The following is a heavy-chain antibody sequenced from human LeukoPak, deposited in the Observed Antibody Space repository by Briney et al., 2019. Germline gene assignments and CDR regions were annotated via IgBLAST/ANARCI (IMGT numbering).Heavy chain of an antibody. CDR3: ACYNFVGRTFDC. CDR1: GDSMNGHF. D-gene: IGHD5-24*01. Sequence: SETLSLTCSVSGDSMNGHFWSWIRQSPGKGLEWIGNVHLPSNFSTTLKSRVTISMDTSRSQFSLKLGTVTAADTAVYYCACYNFVGRTFDCWGQGTLVTVSS. CDR2: VHLPS. J-gene: IGHJ4*02. V-gene: IGHV4-59*11.